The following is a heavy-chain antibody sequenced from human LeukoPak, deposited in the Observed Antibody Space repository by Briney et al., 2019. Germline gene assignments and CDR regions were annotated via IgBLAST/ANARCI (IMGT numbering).Heavy chain of an antibody. V-gene: IGHV1-2*02. CDR2: INPNSGGT. CDR1: GYTFTGYY. Sequence: ASVKVSCKASGYTFTGYYMHRVRQAPGQGLEWMGWINPNSGGTNYAQKFQGRVTMTRDTSISTAYMELSRLRSDDTAVYYCARDIAAVGTGFDYWGQGTLVTVSS. CDR3: ARDIAAVGTGFDY. D-gene: IGHD6-13*01. J-gene: IGHJ4*02.